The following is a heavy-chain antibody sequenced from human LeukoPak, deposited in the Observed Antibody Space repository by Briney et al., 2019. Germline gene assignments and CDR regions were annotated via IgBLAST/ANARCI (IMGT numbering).Heavy chain of an antibody. D-gene: IGHD2-15*01. J-gene: IGHJ6*02. V-gene: IGHV3-48*01. CDR2: ISSSSSTI. CDR1: GFTFSSYS. CDR3: ARDDCSGGSCYSRNYYGTDV. Sequence: GGSLRLSCAASGFTFSSYSMNWVRQAPGKGLEWVSYISSSSSTIYYADSVKGRFTISRDNAKNSLYLQMNSLRAEDTAVYYCARDDCSGGSCYSRNYYGTDVWGQGTTVTVSS.